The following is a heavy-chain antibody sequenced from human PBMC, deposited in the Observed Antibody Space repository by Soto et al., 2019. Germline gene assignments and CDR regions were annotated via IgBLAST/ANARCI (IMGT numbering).Heavy chain of an antibody. CDR1: GLTVSTAY. CDR2: MFADGRT. D-gene: IGHD1-26*01. V-gene: IGHV3-66*01. Sequence: EVLLVESGGDLVQPGGSLRLSCAASGLTVSTAYRTWLMAWIRQAPGRGPEWVSMMFADGRTFYAAAGKGRFPISRDNTKDTLYLPMNIPRVEDTAAYHWASLISAGHWGQGARVTVSS. J-gene: IGHJ4*02. CDR3: ASLISAGH.